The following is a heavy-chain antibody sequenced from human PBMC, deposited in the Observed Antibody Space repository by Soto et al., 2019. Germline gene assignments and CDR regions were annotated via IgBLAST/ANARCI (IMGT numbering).Heavy chain of an antibody. CDR3: AKASIRGPDTAMVPFDY. J-gene: IGHJ4*02. V-gene: IGHV3-30*18. D-gene: IGHD5-18*01. CDR1: GFTISSYG. Sequence: QVQLVESGGGVVQPGRSLRLSCAASGFTISSYGMHWVRQAPGKGLEWVAVISYDGSNKYYADSVKGRFTISRDNSKNTLYLQMNSLRAEDTAVYYCAKASIRGPDTAMVPFDYWGQGTLVTVSS. CDR2: ISYDGSNK.